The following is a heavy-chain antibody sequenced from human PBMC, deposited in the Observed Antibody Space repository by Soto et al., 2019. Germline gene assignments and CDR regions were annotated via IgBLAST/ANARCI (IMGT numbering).Heavy chain of an antibody. CDR1: GGPFSSYA. CDR3: ARSLGYCSSTSCYDPYYYGMDV. J-gene: IGHJ6*02. CDR2: IIPIFGTA. Sequence: ASLKLSCKSSGGPFSSYAISWVRQAPGQGLEWMGGIIPIFGTANYAQKFQGRVTITADESTSTAYMELSSLRSEDTAVYYCARSLGYCSSTSCYDPYYYGMDVWGQGTTVTVS. V-gene: IGHV1-69*13. D-gene: IGHD2-2*01.